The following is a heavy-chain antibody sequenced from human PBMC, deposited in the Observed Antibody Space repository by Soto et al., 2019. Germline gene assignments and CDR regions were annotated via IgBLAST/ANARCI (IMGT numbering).Heavy chain of an antibody. CDR1: NDSLSSHF. J-gene: IGHJ4*02. D-gene: IGHD2-15*01. CDR2: INPGPNSA. CDR3: AGAASRVSSVVAAY. V-gene: IGHV1-46*01. Sequence: ASVKVSCKASNDSLSSHFIHWVRQAPGEGLEWMGTINPGPNSASYSKEFQGRLTLTSDMPSRTVYMQLSNLRSDDTAVYYCAGAASRVSSVVAAYWGQGTRVTVSS.